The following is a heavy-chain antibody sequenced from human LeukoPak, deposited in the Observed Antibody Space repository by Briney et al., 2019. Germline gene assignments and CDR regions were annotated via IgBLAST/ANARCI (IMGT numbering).Heavy chain of an antibody. Sequence: SETLSLTCTVSGGSISSSSYYWGWIRQPPGKGLEWIGSIYYSGSTYYNPSLKSRITISVDTSKNQFSLKLNSVTAADTAVYYCARDVYTTPDYYYGMDVWGQGTTVTVSS. J-gene: IGHJ6*02. CDR3: ARDVYTTPDYYYGMDV. CDR1: GGSISSSSYY. V-gene: IGHV4-39*02. CDR2: IYYSGST. D-gene: IGHD1-1*01.